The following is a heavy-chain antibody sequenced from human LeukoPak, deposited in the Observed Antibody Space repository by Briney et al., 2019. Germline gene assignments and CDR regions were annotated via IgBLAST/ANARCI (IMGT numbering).Heavy chain of an antibody. CDR2: IYPGDSGT. CDR1: GYNFTSYW. Sequence: GESLKISCKGFGYNFTSYWIGWVRQMPGKGLEWMGIIYPGDSGTRYSPSFQGQVTISADKSISTAYLQWSSLKASDTAMYYCARSIAVTDFDYWGQGTLVTVSS. V-gene: IGHV5-51*01. D-gene: IGHD6-19*01. CDR3: ARSIAVTDFDY. J-gene: IGHJ4*02.